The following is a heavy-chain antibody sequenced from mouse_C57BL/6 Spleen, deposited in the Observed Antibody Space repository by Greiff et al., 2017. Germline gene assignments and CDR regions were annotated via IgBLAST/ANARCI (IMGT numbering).Heavy chain of an antibody. CDR3: TREELTGTFDY. V-gene: IGHV5-9-1*02. CDR2: ISSGGDYI. D-gene: IGHD4-1*01. Sequence: EVKVEESGEGLVKPGGSLKLSCAASGFTFSSYAMSWVRQTPVKRLEWVAYISSGGDYIYYADTVKGRFTISSDNARNTLYLQMSSLKSEDTAMYYCTREELTGTFDYWGQGTTLTVSS. J-gene: IGHJ2*01. CDR1: GFTFSSYA.